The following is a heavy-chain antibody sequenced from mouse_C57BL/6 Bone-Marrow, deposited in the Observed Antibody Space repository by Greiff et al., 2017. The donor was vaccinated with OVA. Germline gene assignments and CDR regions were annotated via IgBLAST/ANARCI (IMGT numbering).Heavy chain of an antibody. V-gene: IGHV1-64*01. CDR2: IHPNSGST. CDR1: GYTFTSYW. D-gene: IGHD1-1*01. Sequence: QVQLQQPGAELVKPGASVKLSCKASGYTFTSYWMHWVKQRPGQGLEWIGMIHPNSGSTNYNEKFKSKATLTVDKSSSTAYMQLSSLTSEDAAVHYCAIPFITTVPWFAYWGQGTLVTVSA. CDR3: AIPFITTVPWFAY. J-gene: IGHJ3*01.